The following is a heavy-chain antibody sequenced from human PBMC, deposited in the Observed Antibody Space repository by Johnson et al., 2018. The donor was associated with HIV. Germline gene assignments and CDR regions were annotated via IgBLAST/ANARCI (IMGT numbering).Heavy chain of an antibody. CDR3: TTAKSMCGLVTLDGFDF. D-gene: IGHD5-18*01. CDR1: GITFTDAW. V-gene: IGHV3-15*01. CDR2: IKSKTDGGTT. J-gene: IGHJ3*01. Sequence: VQLVESGGGLIKPGGSRRLSCAVSGITFTDAWMNWVRQAPGKGLEWVGRIKSKTDGGTTDYAVPVKGRVTISRDDSKNAVYLQMNSLKSEDTAGYYCTTAKSMCGLVTLDGFDFWGQGTMVTVSS.